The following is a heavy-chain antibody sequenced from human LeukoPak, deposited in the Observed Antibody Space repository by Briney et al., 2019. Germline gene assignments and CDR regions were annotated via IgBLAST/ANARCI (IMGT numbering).Heavy chain of an antibody. CDR1: GGSISSYY. D-gene: IGHD2-15*01. V-gene: IGHV4-4*07. J-gene: IGHJ5*02. CDR2: IYTSGST. CDR3: ARSYCSGGSCLNWFDP. Sequence: SETLSLTCTVSGGSISSYYWSWIRQPAGKGLEWIGRIYTSGSTNYNPSLKSRVTMSVDTSKNQFSLKLTSVTAADTAVYYRARSYCSGGSCLNWFDPWGLGTLVTVSS.